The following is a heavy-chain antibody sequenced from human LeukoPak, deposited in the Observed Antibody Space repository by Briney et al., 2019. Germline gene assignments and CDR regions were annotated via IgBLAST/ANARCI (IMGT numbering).Heavy chain of an antibody. CDR1: GFTFTSYA. Sequence: GGSLRLSCAASGFTFTSYAMSWVRQAPGKGLEWVSSISDSGGSTYYADSVKGRFTVSRDNSKNTLYLQMSSLRADDTAVYYCAIPRGIVVVVAAPSFDFWGQGTLVTVSS. D-gene: IGHD2-15*01. V-gene: IGHV3-23*01. CDR2: ISDSGGST. J-gene: IGHJ4*02. CDR3: AIPRGIVVVVAAPSFDF.